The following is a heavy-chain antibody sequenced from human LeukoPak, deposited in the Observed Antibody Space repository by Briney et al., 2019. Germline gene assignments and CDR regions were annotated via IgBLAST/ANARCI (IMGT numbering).Heavy chain of an antibody. CDR2: ISYDGSNK. J-gene: IGHJ4*02. CDR3: ARGPRPQWLPPFDY. V-gene: IGHV3-30*03. D-gene: IGHD6-19*01. CDR1: GFTFSSYS. Sequence: GGSLRLSCAASGFTFSSYSMNWVRQAPGKGLEWVAVISYDGSNKYYADSVKGRFTISRDNSKNTLYLQMNSLRAGDTAVYYCARGPRPQWLPPFDYWGQGTLVTVSS.